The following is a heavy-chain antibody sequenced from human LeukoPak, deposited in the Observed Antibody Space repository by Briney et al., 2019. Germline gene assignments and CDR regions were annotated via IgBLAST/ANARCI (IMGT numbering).Heavy chain of an antibody. CDR3: ATGTNYDFWSGYYSAFDY. V-gene: IGHV1-18*04. CDR2: ISAYNGNT. J-gene: IGHJ4*02. CDR1: GYTFTGYY. Sequence: GASVKVSCKASGYTFTGYYMHWVRQAPGQGLEWMGWISAYNGNTSYAQKLQGRVTMTTDTSTSTAYMELRSLRSDDTAVYYCATGTNYDFWSGYYSAFDYWGQGTLVTVSS. D-gene: IGHD3-3*01.